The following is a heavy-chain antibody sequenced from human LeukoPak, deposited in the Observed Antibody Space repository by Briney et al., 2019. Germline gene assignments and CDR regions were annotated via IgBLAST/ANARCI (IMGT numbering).Heavy chain of an antibody. Sequence: PSETLSLTCAVYGGSFSGYYWSWIRQPPGKGLEWIGEINHSGSTNYNPSLKSRVTISVDTSKNQFSLKLSSVTAADTAVYYCASNGDSPIDYWGQGTLVTVSS. D-gene: IGHD4-17*01. V-gene: IGHV4-34*01. J-gene: IGHJ4*02. CDR2: INHSGST. CDR3: ASNGDSPIDY. CDR1: GGSFSGYY.